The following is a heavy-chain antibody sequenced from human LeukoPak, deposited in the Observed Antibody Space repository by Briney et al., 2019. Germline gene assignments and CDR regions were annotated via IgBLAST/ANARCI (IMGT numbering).Heavy chain of an antibody. CDR2: ISSSSSYI. Sequence: GGSLRLSCAASGFTFSSYSMNWVRQAPGKGLEWVSSISSSSSYIYYADSVKGRFTISRDNAKNSLYLQMNSLRAEDTAVYYCARVPGDWYSSSYSHDYWGQGTLVTVSS. D-gene: IGHD6-6*01. J-gene: IGHJ4*02. V-gene: IGHV3-21*01. CDR1: GFTFSSYS. CDR3: ARVPGDWYSSSYSHDY.